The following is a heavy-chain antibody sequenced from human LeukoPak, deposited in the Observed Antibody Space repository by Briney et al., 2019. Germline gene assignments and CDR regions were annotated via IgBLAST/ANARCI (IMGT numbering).Heavy chain of an antibody. D-gene: IGHD3-9*01. V-gene: IGHV4-59*11. J-gene: IGHJ4*02. Sequence: PSETLSLTCTVSGGSISSRYWSWIRQPPGKGLEWIGYIYYSGSTNYNPSLKSRVTISVDTSKNQFSLKLSSVTAADTAVYYCARVSYDILTGYYPTYFDYWGQGTLVTVSS. CDR2: IYYSGST. CDR3: ARVSYDILTGYYPTYFDY. CDR1: GGSISSRY.